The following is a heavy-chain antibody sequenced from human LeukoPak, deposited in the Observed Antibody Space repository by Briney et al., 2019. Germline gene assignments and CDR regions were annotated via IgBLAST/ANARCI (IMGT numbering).Heavy chain of an antibody. Sequence: GGSLRLSCAASGFTFSSYAMHWVRQAPGKGLEWVAVISYDGSNKYYADSVKGRFIISRDNSKNTLCLQMNSLRAEDTALYYCAKVHCSTTICSNRFYFDYWGQGTLVTVSS. CDR3: AKVHCSTTICSNRFYFDY. CDR2: ISYDGSNK. CDR1: GFTFSSYA. V-gene: IGHV3-30-3*01. J-gene: IGHJ4*02. D-gene: IGHD2-2*01.